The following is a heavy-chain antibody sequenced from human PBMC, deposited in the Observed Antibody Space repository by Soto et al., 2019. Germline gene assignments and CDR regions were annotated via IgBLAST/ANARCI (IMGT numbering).Heavy chain of an antibody. CDR3: ALGDRYFGSGSPIDY. CDR1: GFTFSSYG. J-gene: IGHJ4*02. CDR2: ISYDGSNK. Sequence: QVQLVESGGGVVQPGRSLRLSCAASGFTFSSYGMHWVRQAPGKGLEWVAVISYDGSNKYYADSVKGRFTISRDNSKNTLYLQMNSLRAEDTAVYYCALGDRYFGSGSPIDYWGQGTLVTVSS. V-gene: IGHV3-30*03. D-gene: IGHD3-10*01.